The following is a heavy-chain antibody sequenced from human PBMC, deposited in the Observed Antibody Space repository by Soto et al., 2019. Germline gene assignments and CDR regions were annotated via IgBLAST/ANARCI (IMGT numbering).Heavy chain of an antibody. CDR1: GGSISTSAYY. J-gene: IGHJ4*02. Sequence: SLTCTVSGGSISTSAYYWGWIRQPPGKGLEWIGTIYYSGPSYHNPSLQSRVTISVDTSKNQFSLTLTSVTAADTAVYYCASRVEGLYSGNDRYYFDYWGQGTLVTVSS. V-gene: IGHV4-39*01. D-gene: IGHD5-12*01. CDR3: ASRVEGLYSGNDRYYFDY. CDR2: IYYSGPS.